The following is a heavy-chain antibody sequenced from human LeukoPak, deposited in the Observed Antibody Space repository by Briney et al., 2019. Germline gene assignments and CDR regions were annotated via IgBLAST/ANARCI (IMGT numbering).Heavy chain of an antibody. J-gene: IGHJ4*02. CDR2: IRGSGGST. CDR1: GFTFSSYA. CDR3: AKGGGRYYDSSGYSDY. D-gene: IGHD3-22*01. Sequence: GGSLRLSCAAAGFTFSSYAMSLVRPASVPRLEWVSAIRGSGGSTYYADSVKGRFTISRDNSRNTLYLQMNSLRAEDTAVYYCAKGGGRYYDSSGYSDYWGQGTLVTVSS. V-gene: IGHV3-23*01.